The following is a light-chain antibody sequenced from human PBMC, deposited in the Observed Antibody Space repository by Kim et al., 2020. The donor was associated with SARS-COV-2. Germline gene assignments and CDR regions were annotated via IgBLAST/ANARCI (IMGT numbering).Light chain of an antibody. CDR3: QQYGDHPRT. CDR2: TAS. CDR1: HSVRSNY. V-gene: IGKV3-20*01. Sequence: SAGERSTRSCRASHSVRSNYSASPAQKLGQAPRLIYYTASTSAAGLPDCLSGSGSETFFTLTISRLEPEDFAVYYCQQYGDHPRTFGQGTKVDIK. J-gene: IGKJ1*01.